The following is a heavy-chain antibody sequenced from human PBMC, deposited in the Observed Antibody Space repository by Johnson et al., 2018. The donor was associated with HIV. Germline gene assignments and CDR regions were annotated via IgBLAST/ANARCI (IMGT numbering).Heavy chain of an antibody. CDR2: IGTAGDT. V-gene: IGHV3-13*01. D-gene: IGHD3-22*01. Sequence: VQLVESGGGLVQPGGSLRLSCAASGFTFSSYDMHWVRQATGKGLEWVSAIGTAGDTYYPGSVKGRFTISRENAKNSLYLQMNSLRAGDTAVYYCARGSSYYYDSSGYHYDVPRGAFDIWGQGTMVTVSS. CDR3: ARGSSYYYDSSGYHYDVPRGAFDI. CDR1: GFTFSSYD. J-gene: IGHJ3*02.